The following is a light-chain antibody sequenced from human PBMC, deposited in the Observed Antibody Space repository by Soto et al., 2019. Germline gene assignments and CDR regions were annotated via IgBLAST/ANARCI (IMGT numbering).Light chain of an antibody. V-gene: IGKV1-5*01. J-gene: IGKJ1*01. CDR3: QHYKMYSPWT. Sequence: DIQMTQSPSTLSASVGDRVTITCRASQSISSWLAWYQQKPGKAPKLLIFDASSLESGTPSRFSGRRSGTQFTLTINGLQPADFATYYCQHYKMYSPWTFGQETKVDI. CDR2: DAS. CDR1: QSISSW.